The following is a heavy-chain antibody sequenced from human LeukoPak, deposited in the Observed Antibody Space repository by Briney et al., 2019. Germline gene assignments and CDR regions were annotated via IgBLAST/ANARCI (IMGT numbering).Heavy chain of an antibody. D-gene: IGHD6-13*01. Sequence: SETLSLTCAVYGGSFSGYYWTWIRQTPEKGLEWIGEMNPSGSTNYNPSLKSRVTISVDTSKNQFSLKLSSVTAADTAVYYCARGRRRAGTTAFDPWGQGTLVTVSS. CDR3: ARGRRRAGTTAFDP. V-gene: IGHV4-34*01. CDR2: MNPSGST. J-gene: IGHJ5*02. CDR1: GGSFSGYY.